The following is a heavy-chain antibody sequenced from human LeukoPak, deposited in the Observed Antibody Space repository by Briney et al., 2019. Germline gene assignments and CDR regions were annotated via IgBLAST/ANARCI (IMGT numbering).Heavy chain of an antibody. J-gene: IGHJ6*03. V-gene: IGHV4-34*01. Sequence: SETLSLTCAVYGGSFSGYYWSWIRQPPGKGLEWIGEINHSGSTNYNPSLKSRVTISVDTSKNQFSPKLSSVTAADTAVYYCARGLREMATLRPAYYMDVWGKGTTVTVSS. CDR3: ARGLREMATLRPAYYMDV. D-gene: IGHD5-24*01. CDR1: GGSFSGYY. CDR2: INHSGST.